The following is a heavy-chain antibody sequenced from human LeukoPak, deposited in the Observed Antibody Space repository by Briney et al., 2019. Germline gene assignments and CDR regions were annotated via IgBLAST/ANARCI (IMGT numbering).Heavy chain of an antibody. D-gene: IGHD4-11*01. CDR2: ISSSGSTM. Sequence: GGSLRLSCAASGFTFSDYYLSWTRQAPGKGLEWVSYISSSGSTMYYADSVKGRFTISRDNAKNSLYLQMNSLRAEDTAVYYCARDRDSYSLHDAFDIWGQGTMVTVSS. V-gene: IGHV3-11*01. CDR1: GFTFSDYY. CDR3: ARDRDSYSLHDAFDI. J-gene: IGHJ3*02.